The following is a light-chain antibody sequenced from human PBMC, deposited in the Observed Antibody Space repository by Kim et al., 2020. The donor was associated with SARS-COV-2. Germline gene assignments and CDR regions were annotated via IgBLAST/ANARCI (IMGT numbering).Light chain of an antibody. CDR1: QDISNY. CDR3: QQYDNLPLTLT. J-gene: IGKJ4*01. Sequence: DIQMTQSPSSLSASAGDRVTITCQASQDISNYLNWYQQKAGKAPKLLIYDASNLETGVPTRFSGSGSGTEFTFTISSLQPEDIATYYCQQYDNLPLTLTFGVGTKVDIK. V-gene: IGKV1-33*01. CDR2: DAS.